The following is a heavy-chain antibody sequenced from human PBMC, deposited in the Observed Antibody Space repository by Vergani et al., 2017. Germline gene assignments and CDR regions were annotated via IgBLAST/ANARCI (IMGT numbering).Heavy chain of an antibody. CDR2: MYHSGTT. CDR1: GDSITSRLDY. Sequence: QLQLQESGPGLVKPSETLSLTCSVSGDSITSRLDYWGWIRQTPGKGLEWIGSMYHSGTTYYNPSLESRATNSVDTSKNQFSLKLKSVTAADTAVYYCARQFWGGGGYRFDHWGQGTLVTVSS. D-gene: IGHD5-18*01. CDR3: ARQFWGGGGYRFDH. J-gene: IGHJ4*02. V-gene: IGHV4-39*01.